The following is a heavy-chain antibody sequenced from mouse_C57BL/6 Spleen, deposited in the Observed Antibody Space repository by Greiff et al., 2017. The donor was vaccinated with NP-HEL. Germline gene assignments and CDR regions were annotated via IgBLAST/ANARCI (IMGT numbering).Heavy chain of an antibody. D-gene: IGHD1-1*01. Sequence: DVMLVESGGGLVKPGGSLKLSCAASGFTFSSYAMSWVRQTPEKRLEWVATISDGGSYTYYPDNVKGRFTISRDNAKNNLYLQMSHLKSEDTAMYYCARDLKYGSSYGAMDYWGQGTSVTVSS. CDR3: ARDLKYGSSYGAMDY. CDR1: GFTFSSYA. V-gene: IGHV5-4*01. J-gene: IGHJ4*01. CDR2: ISDGGSYT.